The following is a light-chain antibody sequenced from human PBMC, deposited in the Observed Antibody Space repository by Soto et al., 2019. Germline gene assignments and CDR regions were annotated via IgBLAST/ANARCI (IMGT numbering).Light chain of an antibody. J-gene: IGKJ2*01. CDR1: QSVSSDY. V-gene: IGKV3-20*01. CDR3: QQYGTSPYT. CDR2: GAS. Sequence: EIVLTQSPGTLSLSPGERAALCCRASQSVSSDYLAWYQQKPGQAPRLLISGASIRATGIPDRFSGSGSGTDFTLTISRPEPEDFAVYSCQQYGTSPYTFGQGTKLEIK.